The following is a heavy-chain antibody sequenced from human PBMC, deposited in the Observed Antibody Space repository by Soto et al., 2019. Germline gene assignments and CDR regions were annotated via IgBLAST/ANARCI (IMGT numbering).Heavy chain of an antibody. J-gene: IGHJ4*02. CDR1: GFTFSIYS. Sequence: GGSLRLSCAASGFTFSIYSMNWVRQAPGKGLEWVSSISSSSSYIYYADSVKGRFTISRDNAKNSLYLQMNSLRAEDTAVYYCAREYSSSSATDYWGQGTLVTVSS. V-gene: IGHV3-21*01. D-gene: IGHD6-6*01. CDR2: ISSSSSYI. CDR3: AREYSSSSATDY.